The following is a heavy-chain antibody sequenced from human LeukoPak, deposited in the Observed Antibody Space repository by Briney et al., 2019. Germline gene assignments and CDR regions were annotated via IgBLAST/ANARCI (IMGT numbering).Heavy chain of an antibody. Sequence: SQTLSLTCAISGGSVSSNSAVWNWIRQSPPRGLEWLGRTYYKSKWYNDYAVSVKSRITINPDTSKNQFSLQLNSLTPEDTAVYYCARVSSPWSPRDAFDIWGQGTMVTVSS. V-gene: IGHV6-1*01. CDR3: ARVSSPWSPRDAFDI. CDR1: GGSVSSNSAV. D-gene: IGHD1-26*01. CDR2: TYYKSKWYN. J-gene: IGHJ3*02.